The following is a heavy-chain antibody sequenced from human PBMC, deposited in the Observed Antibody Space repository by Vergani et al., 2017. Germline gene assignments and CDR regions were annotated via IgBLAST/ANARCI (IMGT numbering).Heavy chain of an antibody. Sequence: QVQLVESGGGVVQPGRSLRLSCAAYGFTFSSYGMHWVRQAPGKGLEWVAVISYDGSNKYYADSVKGRFTISRDNSKNTLYLQMNSLRAEDTAVYYCAKGYGGEDGFGYWGQGTLVTVSS. D-gene: IGHD2-21*01. CDR3: AKGYGGEDGFGY. J-gene: IGHJ4*02. CDR2: ISYDGSNK. V-gene: IGHV3-30*18. CDR1: GFTFSSYG.